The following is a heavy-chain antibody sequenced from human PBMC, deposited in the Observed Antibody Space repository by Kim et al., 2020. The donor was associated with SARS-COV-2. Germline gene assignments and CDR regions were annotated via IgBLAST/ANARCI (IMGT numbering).Heavy chain of an antibody. V-gene: IGHV3-23*01. CDR2: ISGSGGST. CDR3: AKIPVSDFWSGYYFDY. CDR1: GFTFSSYA. D-gene: IGHD3-3*01. Sequence: GGSLRLSCAASGFTFSSYAMSWVRQAPGKGLEWVSAISGSGGSTYYADSVKGRFTISRDNSKNTLYLQMNSLRAEDTAVYYCAKIPVSDFWSGYYFDYWGQGTLVTVSS. J-gene: IGHJ4*02.